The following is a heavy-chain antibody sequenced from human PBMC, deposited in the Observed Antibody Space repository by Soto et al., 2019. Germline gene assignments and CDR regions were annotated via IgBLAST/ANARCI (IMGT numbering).Heavy chain of an antibody. Sequence: EVQLLESGGGLVQPGGSLRLSCTASGFTFITYAMTWVRQAPGKGLEWVSTVSGSGAKTYYADSVRGRFTISRDNSKDTLYLQMNSLTAEDTATYYCTRDWTGNTCPCMDVWGQGTTVTVSS. D-gene: IGHD2-8*02. CDR3: TRDWTGNTCPCMDV. J-gene: IGHJ6*02. CDR1: GFTFITYA. CDR2: VSGSGAKT. V-gene: IGHV3-23*01.